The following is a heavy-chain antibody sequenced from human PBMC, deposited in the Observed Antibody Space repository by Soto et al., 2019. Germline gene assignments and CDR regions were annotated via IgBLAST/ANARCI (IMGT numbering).Heavy chain of an antibody. CDR2: ISAYNGNT. V-gene: IGHV1-18*01. Sequence: ASVKVSCKASGYTLTSYGISWVRQAPGQGLEWMGWISAYNGNTNYAQKLQGRVTMTTDTSTSTAYMELRSLRSDDTAVYYCARGMEGAYCGGDCSVDVWGQGTTVTVSS. D-gene: IGHD2-21*02. CDR1: GYTLTSYG. J-gene: IGHJ6*02. CDR3: ARGMEGAYCGGDCSVDV.